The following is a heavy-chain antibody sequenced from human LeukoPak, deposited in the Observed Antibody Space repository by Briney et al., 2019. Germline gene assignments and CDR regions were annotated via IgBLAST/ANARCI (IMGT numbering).Heavy chain of an antibody. V-gene: IGHV4-34*01. J-gene: IGHJ4*02. Sequence: SETLSLTCAAYGGSFSGYYWSWIRQPPGKGLEWIGEINHSGSTNYNPSLKSRVTISVDTSKNQFSLRLSSVTAADTAVYYCARVMYYFDYWGQGTLVTVSS. CDR3: ARVMYYFDY. CDR2: INHSGST. CDR1: GGSFSGYY.